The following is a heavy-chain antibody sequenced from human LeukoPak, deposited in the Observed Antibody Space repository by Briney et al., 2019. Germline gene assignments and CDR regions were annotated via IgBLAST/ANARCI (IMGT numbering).Heavy chain of an antibody. CDR2: ISYDGSNK. Sequence: GRSLRLSCAASGFTFSSYAMHWVRQAPGKGLEWVAVISYDGSNKYYADSVRGRFTISRDNAKTSLFLQMDSLRAEDTAVYYCARESRGWYPGFDSWGQGTLVTVSS. D-gene: IGHD6-19*01. CDR3: ARESRGWYPGFDS. V-gene: IGHV3-30*04. CDR1: GFTFSSYA. J-gene: IGHJ4*02.